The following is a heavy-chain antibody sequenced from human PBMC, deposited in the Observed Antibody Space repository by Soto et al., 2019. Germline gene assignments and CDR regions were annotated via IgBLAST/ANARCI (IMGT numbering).Heavy chain of an antibody. Sequence: EVQLVESGGVSVQPGGSLRLSCTASGFTLSNYWMHWVRQAPGKGLVWVSRINTDGSTTTYADSVKGRFTISRDNAKNTLYLQMNSLRDEDTAVYYCVMIRRGYGYTFGYWGQGTLVTVSS. V-gene: IGHV3-74*01. J-gene: IGHJ4*02. CDR2: INTDGSTT. D-gene: IGHD5-12*01. CDR1: GFTLSNYW. CDR3: VMIRRGYGYTFGY.